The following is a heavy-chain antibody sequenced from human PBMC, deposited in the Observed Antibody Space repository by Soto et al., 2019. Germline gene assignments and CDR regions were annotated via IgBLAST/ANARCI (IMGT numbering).Heavy chain of an antibody. CDR2: ISNDASNE. J-gene: IGHJ4*02. CDR3: ARKRDYGDYDY. D-gene: IGHD4-17*01. V-gene: IGHV3-30-3*01. CDR1: GFTFSGYW. Sequence: QVQLVESGGDVVQPGRSLRLSCAASGFTFSGYWMHWVRQAPGKGLEWVALISNDASNEYYADSVKGRFTISRDNSRNTMFLQMNSLRPEDTAVYYCARKRDYGDYDYWGQGTLVTVSS.